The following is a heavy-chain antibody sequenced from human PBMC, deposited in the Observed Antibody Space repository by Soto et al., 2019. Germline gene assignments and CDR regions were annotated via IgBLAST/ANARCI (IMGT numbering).Heavy chain of an antibody. D-gene: IGHD3-9*01. CDR2: IIPIFGTA. CDR1: GGTFSSYA. J-gene: IGHJ3*02. Sequence: GASVKVSCKASGGTFSSYAISWVRQAPGQGLEWMGGIIPIFGTANYAQKFQGRVTITADESTSTAYMELSSLRSEDTAVYYCAEAAVLRYFDWSDSRDAFDIWGQGTMVTVS. CDR3: AEAAVLRYFDWSDSRDAFDI. V-gene: IGHV1-69*13.